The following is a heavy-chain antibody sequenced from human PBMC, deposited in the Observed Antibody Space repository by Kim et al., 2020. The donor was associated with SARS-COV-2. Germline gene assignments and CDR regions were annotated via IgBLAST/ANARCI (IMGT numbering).Heavy chain of an antibody. J-gene: IGHJ3*02. D-gene: IGHD4-17*01. CDR3: TTGLRVGDSDAFDI. V-gene: IGHV3-15*01. Sequence: GGSLRLSCAASGFTFNNAWMTWVRQAPGKGLEWVGRITSKTDGGTTYYAAPVKGRFTISRDDSTNTLSLQMNSLETEDTAIYYCTTGLRVGDSDAFDIWGQGTMVTVSS. CDR2: ITSKTDGGTT. CDR1: GFTFNNAW.